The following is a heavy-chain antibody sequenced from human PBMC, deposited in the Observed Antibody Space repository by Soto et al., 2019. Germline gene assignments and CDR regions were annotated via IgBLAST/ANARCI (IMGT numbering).Heavy chain of an antibody. J-gene: IGHJ5*02. CDR1: GGSISSGDYY. Sequence: QAQLQESGPGLVKPSQTLSLTCTVSGGSISSGDYYWSWIRQPPGKGLEWIGYIYYSGSTYYNPSLKSRVTISVDTSKNQFSLKLSSVTAADTAVYYCARTVAGSWGWFDPWGQGTLVTVSS. CDR2: IYYSGST. D-gene: IGHD6-13*01. CDR3: ARTVAGSWGWFDP. V-gene: IGHV4-30-4*01.